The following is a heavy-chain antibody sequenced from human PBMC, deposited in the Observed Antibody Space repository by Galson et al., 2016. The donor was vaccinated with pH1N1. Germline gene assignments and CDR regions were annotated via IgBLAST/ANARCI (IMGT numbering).Heavy chain of an antibody. CDR2: FHHTDGT. J-gene: IGHJ5*02. CDR3: ARSAQWLLYSRFDP. Sequence: WIRQPPGKGLEWIGSFHHTDGTYYNPSLKSRVTISVDTSKSQISLTLGSVSAADTAMYYCARSAQWLLYSRFDPWGQGILVTVSS. D-gene: IGHD6-19*01. V-gene: IGHV4-38-2*01.